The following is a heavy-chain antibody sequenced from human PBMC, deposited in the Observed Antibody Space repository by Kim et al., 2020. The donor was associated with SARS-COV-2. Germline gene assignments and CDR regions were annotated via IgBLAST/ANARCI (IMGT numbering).Heavy chain of an antibody. J-gene: IGHJ4*02. Sequence: TNYNPAHKSRVTISVDTSKNQFSLKLSSVTAADTAVYYCARAVNKVTFDYWGQGTLVTVSS. D-gene: IGHD4-17*01. CDR3: ARAVNKVTFDY. V-gene: IGHV4-59*01. CDR2: T.